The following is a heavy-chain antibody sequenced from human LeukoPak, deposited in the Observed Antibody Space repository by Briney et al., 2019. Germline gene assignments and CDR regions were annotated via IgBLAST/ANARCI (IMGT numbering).Heavy chain of an antibody. V-gene: IGHV3-23*01. D-gene: IGHD2-2*01. Sequence: GGSLRLSCAAFGFTFSSYAMSWVRQAPGKGLEWVSAISGSGGSTYYADSVKGRFTISRDNSKNTLYLQMNSLRAEDTAVYYCAKDFRVVPAAMDFDYWGQGTLVTVSS. CDR3: AKDFRVVPAAMDFDY. CDR2: ISGSGGST. J-gene: IGHJ4*02. CDR1: GFTFSSYA.